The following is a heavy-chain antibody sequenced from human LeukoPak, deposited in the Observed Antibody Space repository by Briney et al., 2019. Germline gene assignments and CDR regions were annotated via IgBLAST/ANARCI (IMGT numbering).Heavy chain of an antibody. J-gene: IGHJ4*02. V-gene: IGHV3-11*04. CDR2: ISSSGSTI. Sequence: RGSLRLSCAASGFTFSDYYMSWIRQAPGKGLEWVSYISSSGSTIYYADSVKGRFTISRDNAKNSLYLQMNSLRAEDTAVYYCARESKYCSSTSCYLGSPGYWGQGTLVTVSS. CDR3: ARESKYCSSTSCYLGSPGY. CDR1: GFTFSDYY. D-gene: IGHD2-2*01.